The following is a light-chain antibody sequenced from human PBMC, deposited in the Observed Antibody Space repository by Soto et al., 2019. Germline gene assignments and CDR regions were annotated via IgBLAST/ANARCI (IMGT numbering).Light chain of an antibody. CDR3: QQYNNWPPYT. CDR2: GAS. V-gene: IGKV3-15*01. CDR1: QSVSSN. Sequence: EIVMTQSPVTLSVSPGEGATLSCRASQSVSSNLAWYQQKPGQAPRLLIYGASTRATGIPARFSGSGSGTEFTLTISSLQSEDFAVYYCQQYNNWPPYTFGQETKLEIK. J-gene: IGKJ2*01.